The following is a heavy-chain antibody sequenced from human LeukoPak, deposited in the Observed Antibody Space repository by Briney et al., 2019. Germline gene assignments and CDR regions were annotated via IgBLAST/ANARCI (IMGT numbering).Heavy chain of an antibody. CDR2: INPNKGGT. V-gene: IGHV1-2*04. Sequence: ASVKVSCKASGYTFTGYDMHWVRQAPGQGFEGMGRINPNKGGTNYAQKFQGWVTMTRGTSISTAYMELSRLRSDATAVYYCARAGMGSSSCYIRSWNYYYGMDVWGQGTTVTVSS. J-gene: IGHJ6*02. D-gene: IGHD6-13*01. CDR3: ARAGMGSSSCYIRSWNYYYGMDV. CDR1: GYTFTGYD.